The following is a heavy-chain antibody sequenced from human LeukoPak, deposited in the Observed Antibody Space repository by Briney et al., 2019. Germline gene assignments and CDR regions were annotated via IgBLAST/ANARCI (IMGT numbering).Heavy chain of an antibody. CDR1: GYTFTSYG. J-gene: IGHJ4*02. CDR2: ISAYNGNT. CDR3: DSIRYFDWLLLN. V-gene: IGHV1-18*01. D-gene: IGHD3-9*01. Sequence: ASVKVSCKASGYTFTSYGISWVRQAPGQGLEWMGWISAYNGNTNYAQKLQGRVTMTTDTSTSTAYMELRSLRSDDSVFHAEDSIRYFDWLLLNWGQGTLVTVSS.